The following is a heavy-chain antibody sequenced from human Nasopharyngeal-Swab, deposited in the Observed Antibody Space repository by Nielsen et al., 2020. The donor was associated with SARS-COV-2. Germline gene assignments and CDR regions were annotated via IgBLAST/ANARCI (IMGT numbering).Heavy chain of an antibody. Sequence: GESLKISCAASGFTFSSYGMHWVRQAPGKGLEWVAVISYDGSNKYYADSVKGRFTISRDNSKNTLYLQMNSLRAEDTAVYYCAKGTGVRASSGWYYYYYGMDVWGQGTTVTVSS. D-gene: IGHD6-19*01. J-gene: IGHJ6*02. CDR3: AKGTGVRASSGWYYYYYGMDV. CDR1: GFTFSSYG. V-gene: IGHV3-30*18. CDR2: ISYDGSNK.